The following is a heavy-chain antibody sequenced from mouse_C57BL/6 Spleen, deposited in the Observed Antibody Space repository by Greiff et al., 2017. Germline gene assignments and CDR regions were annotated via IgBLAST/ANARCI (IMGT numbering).Heavy chain of an antibody. CDR1: GYTFTSYW. CDR2: IHPNSGST. V-gene: IGHV1-64*01. D-gene: IGHD1-1*01. Sequence: QVQLQQPGAELVKPGASVKLSCKASGYTFTSYWMHWVKQRPGQGLEWIGMIHPNSGSTNYNEKFKSKATLTVDKSSSTAYMQLSSLTSEDSAVYYCASWRYGSSVPFDYWGQGTTLTVSS. CDR3: ASWRYGSSVPFDY. J-gene: IGHJ2*01.